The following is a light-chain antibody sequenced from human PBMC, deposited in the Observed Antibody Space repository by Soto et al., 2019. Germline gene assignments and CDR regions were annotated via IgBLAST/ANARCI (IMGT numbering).Light chain of an antibody. J-gene: IGKJ1*01. V-gene: IGKV1-6*02. Sequence: AIQMTQSPSSLSASVGDRVTITCRASQAIRNDLGWYQQKPGKAPKLLIYFAPTLQSGVPSRFSGSGSGTDLTLTISSLQPEDFATYYCLQDYNYPPTFGQGTKVDIK. CDR2: FAP. CDR1: QAIRND. CDR3: LQDYNYPPT.